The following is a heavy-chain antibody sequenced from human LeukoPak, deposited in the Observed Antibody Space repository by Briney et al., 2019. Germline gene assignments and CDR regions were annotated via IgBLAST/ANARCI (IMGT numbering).Heavy chain of an antibody. J-gene: IGHJ4*02. Sequence: GGSLRLSCAASGFTFSSYSMNWVRQAPGKGLEWVSSISSSSSYIYYADSVKGRFTISRDNAKNSLYLQMNSLRADDTAVYYCARDPLYDSSGYSDYWGQGTLVTVSS. D-gene: IGHD3-22*01. CDR2: ISSSSSYI. CDR3: ARDPLYDSSGYSDY. V-gene: IGHV3-21*01. CDR1: GFTFSSYS.